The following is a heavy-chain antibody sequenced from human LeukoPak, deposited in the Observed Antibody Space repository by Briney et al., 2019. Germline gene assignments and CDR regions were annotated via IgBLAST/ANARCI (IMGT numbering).Heavy chain of an antibody. Sequence: GGSLRLSCAASGFTFSSYWMSWVRQAPGKGLEWVANIKQDGSEKYYVDSVKGRLTISRDNAKNSLYLQMNSLRAEDTAVYYCARDRGAVEFDYWGQGTLVTVSS. D-gene: IGHD6-19*01. CDR1: GFTFSSYW. CDR2: IKQDGSEK. CDR3: ARDRGAVEFDY. J-gene: IGHJ4*02. V-gene: IGHV3-7*01.